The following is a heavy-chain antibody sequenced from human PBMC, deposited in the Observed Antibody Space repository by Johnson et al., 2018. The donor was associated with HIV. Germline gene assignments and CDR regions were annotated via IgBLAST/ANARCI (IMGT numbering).Heavy chain of an antibody. J-gene: IGHJ3*02. CDR2: IKQDGSEK. D-gene: IGHD3-22*01. Sequence: QLVESGGGVVQPGGSLRLSCAASGFTFSNYGMHWVRQAPGKGLEWVANIKQDGSEKYYVDSVKGRFTISRDNAKNSLYLQMNSLRAEDTAVYYCAKDVGNYWPDAFDIWGQGTMVIVSS. CDR3: AKDVGNYWPDAFDI. CDR1: GFTFSNYG. V-gene: IGHV3-7*01.